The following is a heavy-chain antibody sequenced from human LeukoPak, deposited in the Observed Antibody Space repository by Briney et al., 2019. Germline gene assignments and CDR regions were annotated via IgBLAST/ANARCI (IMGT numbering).Heavy chain of an antibody. Sequence: ASVKVSCEASGYTFINYGISWVRQAPGQGLEWMGWISVHSGYTNYAQKFQGWVTMTRDTSISTAYMELSRLRSDDTAVYYCARVSIRDNWFDPWGQGTLVTVSS. CDR2: ISVHSGYT. CDR3: ARVSIRDNWFDP. V-gene: IGHV1-18*01. J-gene: IGHJ5*02. D-gene: IGHD2/OR15-2a*01. CDR1: GYTFINYG.